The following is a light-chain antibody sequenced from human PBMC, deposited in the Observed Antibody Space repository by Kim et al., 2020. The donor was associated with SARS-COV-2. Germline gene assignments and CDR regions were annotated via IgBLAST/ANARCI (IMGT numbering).Light chain of an antibody. CDR3: QEYTSSPPYT. CDR1: QSVGSNY. CDR2: GAS. J-gene: IGKJ2*01. Sequence: EIVLTQSPGTLSLSPGERATLSCRASQSVGSNYLAWYQQKPGQAPRLLIYGASNRATGIPDRFGGSGSGTDFTLTIGRLEPEDFAVYYCQEYTSSPPYTFGQVTKLEI. V-gene: IGKV3-20*01.